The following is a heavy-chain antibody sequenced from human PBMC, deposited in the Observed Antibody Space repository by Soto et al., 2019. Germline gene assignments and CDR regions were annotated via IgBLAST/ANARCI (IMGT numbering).Heavy chain of an antibody. V-gene: IGHV1-46*01. CDR1: GYTFTSYY. CDR3: ARCGSSSYDFWSGYQYYYGMDV. CDR2: INPSGGST. Sequence: ASVKVSCKASGYTFTSYYMHWARQAPGQGLEWMGIINPSGGSTSYAQKFQGRVTMTRDTSTSTVYTELSSLRSEDTAVYYCARCGSSSYDFWSGYQYYYGMDVWGQGTTVTVSS. J-gene: IGHJ6*02. D-gene: IGHD3-3*01.